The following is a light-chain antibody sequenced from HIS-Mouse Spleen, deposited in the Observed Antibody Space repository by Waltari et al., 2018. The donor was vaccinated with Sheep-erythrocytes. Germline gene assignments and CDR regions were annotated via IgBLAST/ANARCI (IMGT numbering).Light chain of an antibody. CDR2: DAS. V-gene: IGKV1-33*01. CDR1: QDISNY. CDR3: QQYDNVLT. Sequence: DIPMTQSPSSLSESVGDRVTITCQASQDISNYLNWYQQKPGKAPKLLIYDASNLETGVPSRFSGSGSGTDFTFTISSLQPEDIATYYCQQYDNVLTFGGGTKVEIK. J-gene: IGKJ4*01.